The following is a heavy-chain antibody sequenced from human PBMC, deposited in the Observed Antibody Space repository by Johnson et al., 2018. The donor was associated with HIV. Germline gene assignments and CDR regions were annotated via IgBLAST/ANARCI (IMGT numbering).Heavy chain of an antibody. CDR1: GFTFSSYW. V-gene: IGHV3-74*02. D-gene: IGHD5-24*01. CDR3: ARGRWLQLQGAYDAFDI. Sequence: VQLVEYGGGFVQPGGSLRLSCAASGFTFSSYWMHWVRQAPGKGLVWVSRINSDGSSTSYADSVKGRFTISRDNAKNTLYLQMNSLRAEDTAVYYCARGRWLQLQGAYDAFDIWGRGTMVTVSS. J-gene: IGHJ3*02. CDR2: INSDGSST.